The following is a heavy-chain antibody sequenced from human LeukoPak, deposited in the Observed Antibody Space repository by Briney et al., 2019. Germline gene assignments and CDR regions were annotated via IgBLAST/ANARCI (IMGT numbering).Heavy chain of an antibody. CDR3: ARDPGIGIAAAGDAFDI. J-gene: IGHJ3*02. CDR1: GGTFSSYA. CDR2: IIPIFGTA. D-gene: IGHD6-13*01. Sequence: SVKVSCKASGGTFSSYAISWVRQAPGQGLEWMGGIIPIFGTANYAQKFQGRVTITADESTSTAYMELSSLRSEDTAVYYCARDPGIGIAAAGDAFDIWGQGTMVSVSS. V-gene: IGHV1-69*01.